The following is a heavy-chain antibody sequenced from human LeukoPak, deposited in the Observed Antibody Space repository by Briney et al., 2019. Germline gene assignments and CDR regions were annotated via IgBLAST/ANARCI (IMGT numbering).Heavy chain of an antibody. CDR1: GFTFDDYA. CDR2: ISWNSGSI. D-gene: IGHD4-17*01. CDR3: ARGDGPTVTADYFQN. Sequence: PGGSLRLSCAASGFTFDDYAMHWARQAPGKGLEWVSGISWNSGSIGYADSVKGRFTISRDNAKNSLYLQMNSLRDEDTAFYYCARGDGPTVTADYFQNWGQGTLVTVS. V-gene: IGHV3-9*01. J-gene: IGHJ1*01.